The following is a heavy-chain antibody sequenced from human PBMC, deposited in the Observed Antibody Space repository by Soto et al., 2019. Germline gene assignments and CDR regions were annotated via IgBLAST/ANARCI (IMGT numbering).Heavy chain of an antibody. D-gene: IGHD1-1*01. J-gene: IGHJ3*02. CDR1: GGSITTGGRY. V-gene: IGHV4-31*02. CDR2: IYYSGNT. CDR3: AQALVFTGGDGFDI. Sequence: QVRLQEWGPGLVKPSQTLSLKCSVSGGSITTGGRYWSWIRQLPGKGLEWIGDIYYSGNTYYNASLYSRVSISVEAAKNQFSLKLSSVTAADTAVYFCAQALVFTGGDGFDIWGQGRLVTVSS.